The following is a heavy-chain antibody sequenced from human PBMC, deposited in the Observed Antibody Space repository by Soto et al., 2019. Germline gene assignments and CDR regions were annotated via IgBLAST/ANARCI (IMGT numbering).Heavy chain of an antibody. D-gene: IGHD1-20*01. CDR3: ARARRRAVYAFDI. J-gene: IGHJ3*02. V-gene: IGHV4-31*11. CDR1: FGTAISGAYY. Sequence: ASETLALTCAFSFGTAISGAYYLTWIPQRPGKGLEGIGYLYYSGCTYYSPSLKSRLSISLDTSKNQFSLRLSSVTAADTAMYYCARARRRAVYAFDIRGQGTMVTVSS. CDR2: LYYSGCT.